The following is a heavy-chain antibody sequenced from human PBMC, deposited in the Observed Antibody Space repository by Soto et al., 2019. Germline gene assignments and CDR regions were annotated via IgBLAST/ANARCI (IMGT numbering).Heavy chain of an antibody. J-gene: IGHJ4*02. V-gene: IGHV1-58*02. CDR3: AATYDILTGYPRLDY. D-gene: IGHD3-9*01. CDR2: IVVGSGNT. Sequence: SVKVSCTASGFTFTSSAMQWVRQARGQRLEWIGWIVVGSGNTNYAQKFQERVTITRDMSTSTAYMELSSLRSEDTAVYYCAATYDILTGYPRLDYWGQGTLVTVSS. CDR1: GFTFTSSA.